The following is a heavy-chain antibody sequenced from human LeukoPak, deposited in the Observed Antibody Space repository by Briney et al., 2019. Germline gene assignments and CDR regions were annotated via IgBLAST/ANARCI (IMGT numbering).Heavy chain of an antibody. CDR1: GYTFTDYF. V-gene: IGHV1-2*02. J-gene: IGHJ5*01. D-gene: IGHD2-21*02. CDR2: INPNIGDA. CDR3: ARMALDGGDSIGFDS. Sequence: ASVKVSCKASGYTFTDYFIHWVRQAPGQGLEWMGWINPNIGDAIYAQKFQDRVTMTRDRSVNTAYMELSRLTSDDTAVYYCARMALDGGDSIGFDSWGQGTPVTVSS.